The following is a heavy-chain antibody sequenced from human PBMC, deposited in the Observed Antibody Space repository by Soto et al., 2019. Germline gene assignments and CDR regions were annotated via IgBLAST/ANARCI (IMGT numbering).Heavy chain of an antibody. V-gene: IGHV3-23*01. Sequence: EAQLLESGGDLVQPGGSLRLSCEASGFTFSSYAMSWVRQAPGKGLEWVSAISGSGGSTYCADSVKGRFTISRDNSKNTVFLQMNSLRADDTALYYCSGLRRWVGATSDRAFDIWGQGTMVTVSS. CDR2: ISGSGGST. D-gene: IGHD1-26*01. J-gene: IGHJ3*02. CDR1: GFTFSSYA. CDR3: SGLRRWVGATSDRAFDI.